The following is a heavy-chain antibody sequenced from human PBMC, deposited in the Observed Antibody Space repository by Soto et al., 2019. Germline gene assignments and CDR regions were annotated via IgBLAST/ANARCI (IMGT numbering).Heavy chain of an antibody. CDR3: ARTWGLGAALRYYYYGMDV. D-gene: IGHD3-16*01. CDR1: GFTFSSYG. V-gene: IGHV3-33*01. CDR2: IWYDGSNK. J-gene: IGHJ6*02. Sequence: GGSLRLSCAASGFTFSSYGMHWVRQAPGKGLEWVAVIWYDGSNKYYADSVKGRFTISRDNSKNTLYLQMNSLRAEDTAVYYCARTWGLGAALRYYYYGMDVWGQGTTVTVSS.